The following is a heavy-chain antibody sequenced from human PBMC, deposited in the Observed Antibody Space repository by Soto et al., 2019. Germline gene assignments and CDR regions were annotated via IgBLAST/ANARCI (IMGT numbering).Heavy chain of an antibody. J-gene: IGHJ4*02. CDR2: TYYRSKWNS. V-gene: IGHV6-1*01. Sequence: WSWIRQSPSRGLEWLGRTYYRSKWNSNYAVSVKGRVTINPDTSKNQFSLQLNSVTPEDKAVYYCARDEGGPWGQGTLVTVSS. CDR3: ARDEGGP.